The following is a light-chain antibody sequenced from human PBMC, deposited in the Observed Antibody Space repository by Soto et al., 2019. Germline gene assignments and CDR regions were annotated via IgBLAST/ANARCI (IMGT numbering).Light chain of an antibody. CDR1: QSVGSN. CDR3: QQYNGWPPRYT. CDR2: GAF. J-gene: IGKJ2*01. Sequence: EVVMTQSPVTLSVSPGEIAALSCRASQSVGSNVAWYQQKPGQAPRLLIYGAFNRATGIPARVSGSGSGTEFTLTGSSLQSEDVAVYSCQQYNGWPPRYTCGQGTKLEIQ. V-gene: IGKV3-15*01.